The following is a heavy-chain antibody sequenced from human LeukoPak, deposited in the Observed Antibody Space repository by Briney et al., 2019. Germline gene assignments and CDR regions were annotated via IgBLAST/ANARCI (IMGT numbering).Heavy chain of an antibody. V-gene: IGHV3-43*02. CDR3: AKDISNYYDSSGYLDY. Sequence: PGGSLRLSCAASGFTFDDYAMHWVRQAPGKGLEWVSLISGDGGSTYYADSVKGRFTISRDNSKNSLYLQMNSLRTEDTALYYCAKDISNYYDSSGYLDYWGQGTLVTVSS. J-gene: IGHJ4*02. D-gene: IGHD3-22*01. CDR1: GFTFDDYA. CDR2: ISGDGGST.